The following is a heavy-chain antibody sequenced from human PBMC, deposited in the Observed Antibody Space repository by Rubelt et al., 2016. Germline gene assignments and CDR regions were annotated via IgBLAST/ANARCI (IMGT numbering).Heavy chain of an antibody. J-gene: IGHJ4*02. CDR1: GNTLSEFS. CDR3: ATVKHLSLES. CDR2: FDTEDGEI. Sequence: QVQLVQSGAEVKKPGASVKVSCKVSGNTLSEFSMHWVRQAPGKGLEWMGGFDTEDGEISYAQKFQGRVTMIEDTTTDTAYMELSSLRAEDTAVDYCATVKHLSLESWGQGTLVTVSS. V-gene: IGHV1-24*01.